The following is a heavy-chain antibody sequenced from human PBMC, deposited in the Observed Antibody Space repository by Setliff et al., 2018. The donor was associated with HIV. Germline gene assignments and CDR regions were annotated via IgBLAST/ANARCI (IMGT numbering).Heavy chain of an antibody. V-gene: IGHV4-59*11. CDR3: ARASPEAGGGFYSYYYMDV. Sequence: SETLSLTCTVYGDSISSHYWTWVRQPPGEGLDWIGYISDSGGTNYNPSLKSRVIISTDTSNNKFSLRLSSATAADTAMYYCARASPEAGGGFYSYYYMDVWGKGTTVTVSS. CDR1: GDSISSHY. D-gene: IGHD3-16*01. CDR2: ISDSGGT. J-gene: IGHJ6*03.